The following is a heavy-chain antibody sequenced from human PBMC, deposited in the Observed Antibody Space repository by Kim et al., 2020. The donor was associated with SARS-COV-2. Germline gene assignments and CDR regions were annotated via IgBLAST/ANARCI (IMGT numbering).Heavy chain of an antibody. CDR1: GFTFSSYG. CDR3: ARDIAISVDSGSYTDY. J-gene: IGHJ4*02. Sequence: GGSLRLSCAASGFTFSSYGMHWVRQAPGKGLEWVAVIWYDGSNKYYADSVKGRFTISRDNSKNTLYLQMNSLRAEDTAVYYCARDIAISVDSGSYTDYCGAGTPVTLS. V-gene: IGHV3-33*01. D-gene: IGHD1-26*01. CDR2: IWYDGSNK.